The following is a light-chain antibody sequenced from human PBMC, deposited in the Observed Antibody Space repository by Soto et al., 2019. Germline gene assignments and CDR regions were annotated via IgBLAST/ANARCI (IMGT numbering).Light chain of an antibody. CDR3: QQRSNWPIT. V-gene: IGKV3-11*01. CDR1: QHVRSY. CDR2: DAS. J-gene: IGKJ5*01. Sequence: PGETATLSCRASQHVRSYLVWYQHKPGQTPRLLIYDASKRATGIPARFSGSGSGTDLTLTISSLEPEDSAIYYCQQRSNWPITFGQGTRLEIK.